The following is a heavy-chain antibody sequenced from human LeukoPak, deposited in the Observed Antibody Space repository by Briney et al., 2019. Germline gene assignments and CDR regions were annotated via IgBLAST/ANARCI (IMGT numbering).Heavy chain of an antibody. CDR2: IYSSGST. V-gene: IGHV4-61*02. CDR1: GGSISSGSYY. J-gene: IGHJ5*02. Sequence: SQTLSLTCSVSGGSISSGSYYWSWIRQPTGKGLEWIGRIYSSGSTNYNPSLKSRVTIAVDTSKNQFSLKLSSVTAADTAVYYCARAGLGIATKFDPWGQGTLVTVSS. D-gene: IGHD6-13*01. CDR3: ARAGLGIATKFDP.